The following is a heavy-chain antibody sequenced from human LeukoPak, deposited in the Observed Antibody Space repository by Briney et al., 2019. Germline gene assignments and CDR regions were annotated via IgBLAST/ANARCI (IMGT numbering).Heavy chain of an antibody. J-gene: IGHJ4*02. V-gene: IGHV1-18*01. Sequence: EASVKVSCKASGYTFTSYGISWVRQAPGQGLEWMGWISAYNGNTNYAQKLQGRVTMTTDTSTSTAYMELRSLRSDDTAVYYCARVVAGAFINEGFDYWGQGTLVTVSS. CDR1: GYTFTSYG. CDR2: ISAYNGNT. CDR3: ARVVAGAFINEGFDY. D-gene: IGHD3-16*01.